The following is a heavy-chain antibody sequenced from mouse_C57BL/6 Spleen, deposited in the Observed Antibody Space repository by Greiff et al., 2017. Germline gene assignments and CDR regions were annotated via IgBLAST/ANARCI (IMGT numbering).Heavy chain of an antibody. CDR2: ISSGSSTI. CDR1: GFTFSDYG. V-gene: IGHV5-17*01. D-gene: IGHD2-2*01. Sequence: DVHLVESGGGLVKPGGSLKLSCAASGFTFSDYGMHWVRQAPEKGLEWVAYISSGSSTIYYADTVKGRFTISRDNAKNTLFLQMTSLRSEDTAMYYCARTSTMVTDFDVWGTGTTVTVSS. J-gene: IGHJ1*03. CDR3: ARTSTMVTDFDV.